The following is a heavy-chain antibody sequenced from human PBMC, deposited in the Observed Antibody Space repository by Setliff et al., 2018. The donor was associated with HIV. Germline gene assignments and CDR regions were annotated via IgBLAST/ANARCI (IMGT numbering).Heavy chain of an antibody. CDR2: IRFDGKND. CDR1: EFTFSSYG. CDR3: AKEKHSSGYLDY. Sequence: GGSLRLSCAASEFTFSSYGMHWVRQAPGKGLQWVAFIRFDGKNDYYADFVKGRFAISRDNSENTLYLQMNSLRPEDTAVYYCAKEKHSSGYLDYWGQGTLVTVSS. D-gene: IGHD3-22*01. V-gene: IGHV3-30*02. J-gene: IGHJ4*02.